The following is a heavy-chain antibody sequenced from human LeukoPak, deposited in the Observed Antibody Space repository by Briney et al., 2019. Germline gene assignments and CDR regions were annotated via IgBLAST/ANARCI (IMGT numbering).Heavy chain of an antibody. V-gene: IGHV3-7*03. CDR3: ARESPYYYDSPDAFDI. D-gene: IGHD3-22*01. CDR1: GFTFSSYW. CDR2: IKQDGSEK. Sequence: GGSLRLSCAASGFTFSSYWMNWVRQAPGKGLEWVANIKQDGSEKFYVDSVKGRFTISRDNAKNSLYLQMNSLRAEDTAVYYCARESPYYYDSPDAFDIWGQGTMVTVSS. J-gene: IGHJ3*02.